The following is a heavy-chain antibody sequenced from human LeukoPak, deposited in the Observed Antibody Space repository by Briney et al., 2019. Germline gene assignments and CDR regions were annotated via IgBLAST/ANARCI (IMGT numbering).Heavy chain of an antibody. CDR1: GGSFSGYY. J-gene: IGHJ4*02. Sequence: PSETLSLTCAVYGGSFSGYYWSWIRQPPGKGLEWIGEITHSGSTNYNPSLKSRVTISVDTSKNQFSLKLSSVTAADTAVYYCARLSLGGYSTIDYWGQGTLVTVSS. V-gene: IGHV4-34*01. CDR3: ARLSLGGYSTIDY. CDR2: ITHSGST. D-gene: IGHD5-18*01.